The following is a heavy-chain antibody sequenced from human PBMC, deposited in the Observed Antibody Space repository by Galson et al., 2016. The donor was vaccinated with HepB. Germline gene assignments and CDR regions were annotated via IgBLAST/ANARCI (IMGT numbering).Heavy chain of an antibody. CDR3: ARDEGFYNGMDV. CDR2: IENAGST. CDR1: SGSFSSGAYY. Sequence: TLSLTCTVSSGSFSSGAYYWNWVRQSPGKGLEWIGYIENAGSTNYNPSLKSRVTISIDRSKNQFFLELTSVTAADTAVYYCARDEGFYNGMDVWGQGTTVTVSS. J-gene: IGHJ6*02. D-gene: IGHD2-2*02. V-gene: IGHV4-61*08.